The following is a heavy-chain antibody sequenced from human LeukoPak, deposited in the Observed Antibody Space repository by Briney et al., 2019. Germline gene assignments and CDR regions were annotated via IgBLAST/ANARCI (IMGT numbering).Heavy chain of an antibody. J-gene: IGHJ5*02. CDR1: GFTVSSNY. CDR3: ARERSGYDPRGWFDP. CDR2: IYSGGST. D-gene: IGHD5-12*01. Sequence: HPGGSQRLSCAASGFTVSSNYMSWVRHAPGKGLEWVSVIYSGGSTYYADSVKGRFTISRDNSKNTLYLQMNSLRAEDTAVYYCARERSGYDPRGWFDPRGQGTLVTVSS. V-gene: IGHV3-66*01.